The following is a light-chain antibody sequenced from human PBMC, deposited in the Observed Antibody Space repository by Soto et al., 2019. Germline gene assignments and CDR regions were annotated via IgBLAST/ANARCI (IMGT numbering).Light chain of an antibody. CDR1: SSDVGAYDY. CDR2: EVS. CDR3: SSYTSSSTRV. Sequence: QSVLTQPASVSGSPGQSITISCTGTSSDVGAYDYVSWYQQHPDKAPKLMIYEVSNRPSGVSKRFSGSKSVNTATLTISGLQADDEADYYCSSYTSSSTRVFGTGTKLTVL. J-gene: IGLJ1*01. V-gene: IGLV2-14*03.